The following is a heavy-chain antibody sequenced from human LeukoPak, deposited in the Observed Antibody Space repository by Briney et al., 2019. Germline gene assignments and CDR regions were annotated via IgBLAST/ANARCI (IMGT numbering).Heavy chain of an antibody. V-gene: IGHV3-30*04. CDR3: ARDQKDGSGGFDY. CDR1: GFTFSSYA. J-gene: IGHJ4*02. CDR2: ISHDGSNK. D-gene: IGHD3-10*01. Sequence: PGGSLRLTCAASGFTFSSYAMHWVRQAPGKGLEWVAVISHDGSNKYYADSVKGRFTISRDNSKNTLYLQMNSLRAEDTAVYYCARDQKDGSGGFDYWGQGTLVTVS.